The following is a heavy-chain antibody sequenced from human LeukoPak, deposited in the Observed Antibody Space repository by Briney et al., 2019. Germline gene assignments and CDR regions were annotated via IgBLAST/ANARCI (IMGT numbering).Heavy chain of an antibody. CDR3: ATDRDNSDWQKRFDS. V-gene: IGHV3-7*01. Sequence: GGSLRLSCAAPGFTFSTYWMNWYRQAPGKGLEWVGNINQDASEINYVDSVRGRFTISRDNAKNSLHLQMNSLRAEDTAVYYCATDRDNSDWQKRFDSWGQGTLVTVSS. CDR1: GFTFSTYW. D-gene: IGHD2-21*02. CDR2: INQDASEI. J-gene: IGHJ4*02.